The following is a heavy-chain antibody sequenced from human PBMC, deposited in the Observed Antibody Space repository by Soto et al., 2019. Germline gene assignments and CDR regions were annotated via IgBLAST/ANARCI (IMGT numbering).Heavy chain of an antibody. D-gene: IGHD2-2*01. J-gene: IGHJ4*02. CDR2: TYYRSKWYN. V-gene: IGHV6-1*01. Sequence: SQTLSLTCAISGDSVSSNSAAWNWIRQSPSRGLEWLGRTYYRSKWYNDYAVSVKSRITINPDTSKNQFSLQLNSVTPEDTAVYYCARAKKIVPAAMYAAFFDYWGQGTLVTVSS. CDR1: GDSVSSNSAA. CDR3: ARAKKIVPAAMYAAFFDY.